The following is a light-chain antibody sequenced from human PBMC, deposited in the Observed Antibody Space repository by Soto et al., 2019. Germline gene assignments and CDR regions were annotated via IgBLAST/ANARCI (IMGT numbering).Light chain of an antibody. V-gene: IGKV3-20*01. CDR3: QQYGGSPTT. CDR1: QSVSSAY. Sequence: EIVLTQSPGTLSLSPGERVTPSCRASQSVSSAYLAWYQQKLGQAPRLLIYGSSNRATGIPDRFSGTGSGTDFTLTISRLEPEDFAVYFCQQYGGSPTTFGQGTRLEI. CDR2: GSS. J-gene: IGKJ5*01.